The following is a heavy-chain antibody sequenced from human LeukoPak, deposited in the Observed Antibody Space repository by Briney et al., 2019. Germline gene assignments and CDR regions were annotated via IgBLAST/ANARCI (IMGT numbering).Heavy chain of an antibody. D-gene: IGHD3-10*01. CDR1: GFMFSGSP. CDR3: ARPSQYGSGTDYYFDS. CDR2: IRTKANNYAT. J-gene: IGHJ4*02. Sequence: GGSLRLSCAASGFMFSGSPMHWVRQASGKGLEWVGHIRTKANNYATIYAASVKGRFTISRDDSKNTAYLQMNSLNTEDTAVYYCARPSQYGSGTDYYFDSWGQGTLVTVSS. V-gene: IGHV3-73*01.